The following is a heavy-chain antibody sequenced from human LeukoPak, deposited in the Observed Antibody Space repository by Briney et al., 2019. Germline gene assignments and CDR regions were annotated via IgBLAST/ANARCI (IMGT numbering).Heavy chain of an antibody. J-gene: IGHJ6*04. CDR1: GFTFRSSE. D-gene: IGHD3-10*02. CDR3: AELGITMIGGV. V-gene: IGHV3-48*03. CDR2: ISSSGSTI. Sequence: GGSLRLSCAASGFTFRSSEMNWVRQAPGKGLEWVSYISSSGSTIYYADSVKGRFTISRDNAKNSLYLQMNSLRAEDTAVYYCAELGITMIGGVWGKGTTVTISS.